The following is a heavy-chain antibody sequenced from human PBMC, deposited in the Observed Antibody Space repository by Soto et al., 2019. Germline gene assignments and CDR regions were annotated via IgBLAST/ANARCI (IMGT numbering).Heavy chain of an antibody. CDR1: GYTFTSYG. CDR2: ISAYNGNT. J-gene: IGHJ6*02. V-gene: IGHV1-18*01. CDR3: ARSATINYDILAGYYPTYYYYGMDV. Sequence: ASVKVSCKASGYTFTSYGISWVRQAPGQGLEWMGWISAYNGNTNYAQKLQGRVTMTTDTSTSTAYMELSSLRSEDTAVYYCARSATINYDILAGYYPTYYYYGMDVWGQGATVTVSS. D-gene: IGHD3-9*01.